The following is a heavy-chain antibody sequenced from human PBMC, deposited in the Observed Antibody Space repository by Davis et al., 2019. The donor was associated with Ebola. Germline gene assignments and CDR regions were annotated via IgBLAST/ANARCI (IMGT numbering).Heavy chain of an antibody. J-gene: IGHJ4*02. CDR1: GYTFSDYG. CDR3: ARAQFPTTSDH. Sequence: ASVKVSCKASGYTFSDYGLNWVRQVPGQGLEWMGWINPHNGNTNYAQNVQGRVTMTTDTSTSTAYMEVGSLKSDDTAVYYCARAQFPTTSDHWGQGTLVTVSS. V-gene: IGHV1-18*01. D-gene: IGHD1-1*01. CDR2: INPHNGNT.